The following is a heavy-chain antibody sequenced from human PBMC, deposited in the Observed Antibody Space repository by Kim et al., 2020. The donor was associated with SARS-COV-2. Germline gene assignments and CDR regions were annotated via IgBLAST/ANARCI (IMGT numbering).Heavy chain of an antibody. D-gene: IGHD3-3*01. Sequence: ASVKVSCKASGYTFTGYYMHWVRQAPGQGLEWMGWINPNSGGTNYAQKFQGRVTMTRDTSISTAYMELSRLRSDDTAVYYCARPDFGVVIPDWYFDLWGRGTLVTVSS. CDR3: ARPDFGVVIPDWYFDL. CDR2: INPNSGGT. V-gene: IGHV1-2*02. J-gene: IGHJ2*01. CDR1: GYTFTGYY.